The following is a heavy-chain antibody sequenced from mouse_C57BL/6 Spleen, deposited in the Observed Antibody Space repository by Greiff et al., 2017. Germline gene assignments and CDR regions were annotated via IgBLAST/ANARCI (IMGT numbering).Heavy chain of an antibody. Sequence: VQLQQSGTVLARPGASVKMSCKTSGYTFTSYWMHWVKQRPGPGLEWIGAIYPGNSDTSYNQKFKGKAKLTAVTSASTAYMELSSLTNEDSAVYYCAYDYDDAMDYWGQGTSVTVSS. CDR3: AYDYDDAMDY. D-gene: IGHD2-4*01. CDR1: GYTFTSYW. CDR2: IYPGNSDT. J-gene: IGHJ4*01. V-gene: IGHV1-5*01.